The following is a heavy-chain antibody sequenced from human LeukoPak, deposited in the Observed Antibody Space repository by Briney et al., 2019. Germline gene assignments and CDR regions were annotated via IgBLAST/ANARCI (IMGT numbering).Heavy chain of an antibody. CDR3: AREGGPYRPLDY. CDR1: GGSFTGHY. J-gene: IGHJ4*02. V-gene: IGHV4-34*01. CDR2: IYHSGST. Sequence: SETLSLTCAVNGGSFTGHYWNWIRQPPGKGLEWIGDIYHSGSTNYNPSLKSRVAISVDKSENHISLKLTSVTAADTAVYYCAREGGPYRPLDYSGQGTLVTVAS.